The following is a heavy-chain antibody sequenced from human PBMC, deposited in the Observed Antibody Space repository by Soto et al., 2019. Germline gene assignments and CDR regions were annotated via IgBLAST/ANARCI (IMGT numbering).Heavy chain of an antibody. Sequence: EVQLLESGGGLVQPGGSLRLSCAASGFTFSNYAMSWVRQAPGRGLEWVSGISRSGGTTFYADSLKGRFTISRDNSKNTLYLQMNSLPAGDTAVYFCAKDRNDYGDNVNFDYWGQGILVTVSS. CDR3: AKDRNDYGDNVNFDY. J-gene: IGHJ4*02. V-gene: IGHV3-23*01. D-gene: IGHD4-17*01. CDR1: GFTFSNYA. CDR2: ISRSGGTT.